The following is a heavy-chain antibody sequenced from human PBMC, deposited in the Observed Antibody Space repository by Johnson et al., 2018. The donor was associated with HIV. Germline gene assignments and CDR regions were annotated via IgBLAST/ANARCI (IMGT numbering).Heavy chain of an antibody. J-gene: IGHJ3*02. CDR1: GFTFSNYA. V-gene: IGHV3-9*01. CDR3: ATFGGGSFHAFDI. CDR2: ISWNSGSI. Sequence: VLLVESGGGVVQPGRSLRLSCAASGFTFSNYAMHWVRQAPGKGLEWVSGISWNSGSIGYADSVKGRFTISRDNAKNSLYLQMNSLRAEDTAVYYCATFGGGSFHAFDIWGQGTMVTVSS. D-gene: IGHD1-26*01.